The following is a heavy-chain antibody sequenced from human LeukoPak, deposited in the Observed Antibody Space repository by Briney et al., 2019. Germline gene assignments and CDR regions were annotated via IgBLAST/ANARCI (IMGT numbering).Heavy chain of an antibody. V-gene: IGHV1-69*04. CDR3: AREDYGDYVNGPR. Sequence: GASVKVSCKASGGTFSSYAISWVRQAPGQGLEWMGRIIPILGIANYAQKFQGRVTITADKSTSTAYMELSSLRSEDTAVYYYAREDYGDYVNGPRWGQGTLVTVSS. CDR2: IIPILGIA. CDR1: GGTFSSYA. J-gene: IGHJ4*02. D-gene: IGHD4-17*01.